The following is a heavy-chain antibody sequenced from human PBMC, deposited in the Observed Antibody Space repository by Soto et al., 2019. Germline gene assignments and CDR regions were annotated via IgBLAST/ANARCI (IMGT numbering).Heavy chain of an antibody. J-gene: IGHJ6*02. CDR2: ISAYNGNT. V-gene: IGHV1-18*01. CDR1: GYTFTSYG. D-gene: IGHD5-12*01. Sequence: GASVKVSCKASGYTFTSYGISWVRQAPGQGLEWMGGISAYNGNTNYAQKFQGRVTITADASTSTAYMELSSLRSEDTAVYYCAIVGYSGYDFYYYGMDVWGQGTTVTVSS. CDR3: AIVGYSGYDFYYYGMDV.